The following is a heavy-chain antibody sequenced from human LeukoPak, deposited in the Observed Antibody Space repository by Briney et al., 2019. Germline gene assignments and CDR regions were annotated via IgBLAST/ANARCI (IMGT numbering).Heavy chain of an antibody. Sequence: ASVKVSCKASGYTFTDYYIHWVRQAPGQGLEWMGWINPDSGGTNYAQNFQGRVTMTRDTSISTAYMELSRLRSDDTAVYYCARIGGSYWFDPWGQGTLVTVSS. J-gene: IGHJ5*02. CDR3: ARIGGSYWFDP. D-gene: IGHD1-26*01. V-gene: IGHV1-2*02. CDR1: GYTFTDYY. CDR2: INPDSGGT.